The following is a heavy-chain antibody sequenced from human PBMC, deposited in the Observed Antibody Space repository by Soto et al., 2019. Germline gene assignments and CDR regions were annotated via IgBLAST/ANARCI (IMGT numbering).Heavy chain of an antibody. CDR3: ARRGPDAFDI. V-gene: IGHV1-46*02. CDR2: INPSGGST. J-gene: IGHJ3*02. Sequence: GASLKVSCKASGYTFNSYYMHWVRQAPGQGLEWMGIINPSGGSTSYAQKFQGRVTMTRDTSTSTVYMELSSLRSEDTAVYYCARRGPDAFDIWGQGTMVTVSS. CDR1: GYTFNSYY. D-gene: IGHD3-16*01.